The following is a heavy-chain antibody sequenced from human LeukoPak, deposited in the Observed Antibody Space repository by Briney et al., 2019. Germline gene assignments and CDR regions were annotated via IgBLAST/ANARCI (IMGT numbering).Heavy chain of an antibody. CDR1: GYTFTGYY. CDR2: INPNSGGT. Sequence: GASVKVSCKASGYTFTGYYMHRVRQAPGQGLEWMGWINPNSGGTNYAQKFQGWVTMTRDTSISTAYMELSRLRSDDTAVYYCARGDYDFWSGLDYWGQGTLVTVSS. D-gene: IGHD3-3*01. CDR3: ARGDYDFWSGLDY. V-gene: IGHV1-2*04. J-gene: IGHJ4*02.